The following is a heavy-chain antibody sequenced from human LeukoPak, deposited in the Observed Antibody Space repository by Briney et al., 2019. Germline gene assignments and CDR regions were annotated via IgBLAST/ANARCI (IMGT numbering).Heavy chain of an antibody. V-gene: IGHV1-8*01. J-gene: IGHJ4*02. CDR3: ASRPRSGYSIDY. CDR1: GYTFTSYD. CDR2: MNPNSGNT. D-gene: IGHD6-19*01. Sequence: ASVTVSCKASGYTFTSYDINWVRQAPGQGREGMGWMNPNSGNTVYTQKFQGRVTMTRNTAISTAYMELSSLRSEDTAVYYCASRPRSGYSIDYWGQGTLVTVSS.